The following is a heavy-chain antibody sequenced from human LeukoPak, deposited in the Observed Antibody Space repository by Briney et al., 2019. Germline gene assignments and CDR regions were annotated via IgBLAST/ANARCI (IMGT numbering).Heavy chain of an antibody. J-gene: IGHJ4*02. V-gene: IGHV4-59*01. CDR1: GGSISTYY. D-gene: IGHD5-18*01. CDR2: IYYTGSS. Sequence: SETLSLTCTVSGGSISTYYWSWIRQPPGKRLEWIGYIYYTGSSNYNPSLESRVSMAVATSKNQFSLKLSSVTAADTAVYYCARDKQPGDYWGQGTLVTVSS. CDR3: ARDKQPGDY.